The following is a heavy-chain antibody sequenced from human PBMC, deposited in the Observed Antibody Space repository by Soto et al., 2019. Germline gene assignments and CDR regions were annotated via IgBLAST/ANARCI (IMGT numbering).Heavy chain of an antibody. CDR3: AKVRGIAARVPLASPYYFDY. Sequence: ASVKVSCKASGYIFITYGISWVRQAPGQGLEWMGRISPYNGNTNYAQNLQGRVTMTTDTSTSTAYMELRSLRSDDTAVYYCAKVRGIAARVPLASPYYFDYWGQGTLVTVSS. J-gene: IGHJ4*02. D-gene: IGHD6-6*01. CDR2: ISPYNGNT. CDR1: GYIFITYG. V-gene: IGHV1-18*01.